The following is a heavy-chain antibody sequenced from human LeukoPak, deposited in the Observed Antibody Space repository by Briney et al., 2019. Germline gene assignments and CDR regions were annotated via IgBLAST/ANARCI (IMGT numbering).Heavy chain of an antibody. D-gene: IGHD6-13*01. V-gene: IGHV3-7*01. CDR1: GFTFSNYL. J-gene: IGHJ4*02. Sequence: GGSLRLSCAGSGFTFSNYLMSWVRQAPGKGLEWVANIKLNGSVNYNVDSVKGRFTISRDNAKNTLYLQMNSLRAEDTAVYYCACASSHRIAAGGDYWGQGTLVTVSS. CDR3: ACASSHRIAAGGDY. CDR2: IKLNGSVN.